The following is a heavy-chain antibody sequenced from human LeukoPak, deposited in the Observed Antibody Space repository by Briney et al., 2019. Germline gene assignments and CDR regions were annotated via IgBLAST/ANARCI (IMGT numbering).Heavy chain of an antibody. CDR2: FDPEDGET. V-gene: IGHV1-24*01. Sequence: GASVKVSCKVSGYTLTELSMHWVRQAPGKGLEWMGGFDPEDGETIYAQKFQGRVTMTGDTSTDTAYMELSSLRSEDTAVYYCATVPYYYGSGSYPFDYWGQGTLVTVSS. CDR1: GYTLTELS. J-gene: IGHJ4*02. CDR3: ATVPYYYGSGSYPFDY. D-gene: IGHD3-10*01.